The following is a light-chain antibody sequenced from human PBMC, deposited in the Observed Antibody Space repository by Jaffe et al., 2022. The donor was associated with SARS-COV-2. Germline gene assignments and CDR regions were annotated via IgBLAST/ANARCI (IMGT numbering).Light chain of an antibody. V-gene: IGKV4-1*01. CDR1: QSLLKSSNNNNY. Sequence: DIVMTQSPDSLAVSLGERAAINCRSSQSLLKSSNNNNYLAWYQQKPGQTPKLLIYWASTRESGVPDRFSGSGSGTDFTLTISSLQAEDVAVYYCQQYYSTPLSFGGGTKVEIK. CDR2: WAS. J-gene: IGKJ4*01. CDR3: QQYYSTPLS.